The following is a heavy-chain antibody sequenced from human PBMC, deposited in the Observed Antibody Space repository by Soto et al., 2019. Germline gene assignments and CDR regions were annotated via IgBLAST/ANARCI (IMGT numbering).Heavy chain of an antibody. J-gene: IGHJ6*02. CDR3: ARVALGYDYADV. CDR1: GYTFNAFY. V-gene: IGHV1-46*02. CDR2: INPSGDGT. Sequence: ASVKVSCKAFGYTFNAFYMHWVRQAHGQGLEWMGVINPSGDGTSYAQKFQGRVTMTRDTSTSTVYMELSSLRSEDTAVYYCARVALGYDYADVWGQGTTVTVSS. D-gene: IGHD4-17*01.